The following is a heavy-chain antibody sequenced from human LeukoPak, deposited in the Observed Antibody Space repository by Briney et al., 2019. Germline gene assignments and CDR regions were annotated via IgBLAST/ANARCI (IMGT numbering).Heavy chain of an antibody. CDR3: ARAPARSYGSSWSGRDWFDP. V-gene: IGHV1-46*01. J-gene: IGHJ5*02. CDR2: INPSGGST. D-gene: IGHD6-13*01. CDR1: GYTFTSYY. Sequence: ASVKVSCKASGYTFTSYYMHWVRQAPGQGLEWMGIINPSGGSTSYAQKFQGRVTMTRDTSTSTVYMELSSLRSEDTAVYYCARAPARSYGSSWSGRDWFDPWGQEPWSPSPQ.